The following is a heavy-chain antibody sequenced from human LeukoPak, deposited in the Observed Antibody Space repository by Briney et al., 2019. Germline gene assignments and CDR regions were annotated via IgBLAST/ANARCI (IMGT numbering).Heavy chain of an antibody. CDR2: ISSSSSYI. V-gene: IGHV3-21*01. D-gene: IGHD6-13*01. J-gene: IGHJ5*02. Sequence: GGSLRLSCAASGFTFSSYSMDWVRQAPGKGLEWVSSISSSSSYIYYADSVKGRFTISRDNAKNSLYLQMNSLRAEDTAVYYCARDRSPGIAAAAPSWFDPWGQGTLVTVSS. CDR1: GFTFSSYS. CDR3: ARDRSPGIAAAAPSWFDP.